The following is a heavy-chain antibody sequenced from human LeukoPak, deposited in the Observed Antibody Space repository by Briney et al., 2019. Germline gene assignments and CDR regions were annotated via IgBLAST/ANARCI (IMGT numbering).Heavy chain of an antibody. D-gene: IGHD6-13*01. V-gene: IGHV1-46*01. CDR1: GYTFTNYY. CDR3: ARDGGYDAAGDIDY. J-gene: IGHJ4*02. Sequence: ASVKVSCKASGYTFTNYYIHWMRQAPGQGLEWMGIINPSGGSTSYAQKFQGRVTMTRDMSTSTVYIELSSLRSEDTAVYYRARDGGYDAAGDIDYWGQGTLVTVSS. CDR2: INPSGGST.